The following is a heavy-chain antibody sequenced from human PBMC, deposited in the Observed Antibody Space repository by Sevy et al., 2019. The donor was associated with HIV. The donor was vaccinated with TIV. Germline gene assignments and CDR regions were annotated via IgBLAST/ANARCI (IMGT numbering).Heavy chain of an antibody. V-gene: IGHV3-48*01. CDR1: GFTFSSYS. D-gene: IGHD1-26*01. J-gene: IGHJ5*02. Sequence: GGSLRLSCAASGFTFSSYSMNWVRQAPGKGLEWVSYISSSSSTIYYADSVKGRFTISNDKAKNPLYLQMNSLRAEDTAVYYCARVFYRDWFDPWGQGTLVTVSS. CDR2: ISSSSSTI. CDR3: ARVFYRDWFDP.